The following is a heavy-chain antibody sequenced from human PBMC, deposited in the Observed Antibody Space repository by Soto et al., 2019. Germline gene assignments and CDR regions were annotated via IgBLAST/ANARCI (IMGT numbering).Heavy chain of an antibody. D-gene: IGHD3-22*01. V-gene: IGHV5-10-1*01. CDR3: ARHPPITMIVVVISGYYYGMDV. Sequence: GESLKISCKGSGYSFTSYWISWVRQMPGKGLEWMGRVDPSDSCTNYSPSFQGHVTISADKSISTAYLQWSSLKASDTAMYYCARHPPITMIVVVISGYYYGMDVWGQGTTVTVSS. J-gene: IGHJ6*02. CDR1: GYSFTSYW. CDR2: VDPSDSCT.